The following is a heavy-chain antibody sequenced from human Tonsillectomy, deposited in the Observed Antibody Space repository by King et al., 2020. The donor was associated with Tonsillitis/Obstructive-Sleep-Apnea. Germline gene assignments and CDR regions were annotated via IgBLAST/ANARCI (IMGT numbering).Heavy chain of an antibody. V-gene: IGHV4-59*08. Sequence: QLQESGPGLVKPSETLSLTCTVSGGSISSYYWSWIRQPPGKGLEWIGYIYYSGSTNYNPSLKSRVTIPVETSKNQFSLKLSPVTAAATAVYYCARPLGAGNWYFDLWGRGTLVTVSS. D-gene: IGHD4/OR15-4a*01. J-gene: IGHJ2*01. CDR3: ARPLGAGNWYFDL. CDR1: GGSISSYY. CDR2: IYYSGST.